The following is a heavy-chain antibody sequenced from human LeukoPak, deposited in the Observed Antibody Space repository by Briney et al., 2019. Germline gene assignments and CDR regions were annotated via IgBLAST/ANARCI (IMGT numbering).Heavy chain of an antibody. D-gene: IGHD5-18*01. Sequence: PGGSLRLSCTASGFTFSNYEMLWVRQVPGKGLEWVSYISSRADDISYGASVEGRFTISRNNANNSLFLLMNGLTAEDTAVYYCAKGSYSFGQRADYWGQGTLVTVSS. V-gene: IGHV3-48*03. CDR3: AKGSYSFGQRADY. CDR2: ISSRADDI. J-gene: IGHJ4*02. CDR1: GFTFSNYE.